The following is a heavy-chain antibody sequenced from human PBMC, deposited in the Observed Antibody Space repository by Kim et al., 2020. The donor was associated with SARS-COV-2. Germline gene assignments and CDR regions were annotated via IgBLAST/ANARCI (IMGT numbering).Heavy chain of an antibody. CDR3: ARFSPQYSNYGPYFDY. J-gene: IGHJ4*01. D-gene: IGHD4-4*01. Sequence: SETLSLTCAVYGGSFSGYYWSWIRQPPGKGLEWIGEINHSGSTNYNPSLKSRVTISVDTSKNQFSLKLSSVTAADTAVYYCARFSPQYSNYGPYFDYWG. CDR1: GGSFSGYY. CDR2: INHSGST. V-gene: IGHV4-34*01.